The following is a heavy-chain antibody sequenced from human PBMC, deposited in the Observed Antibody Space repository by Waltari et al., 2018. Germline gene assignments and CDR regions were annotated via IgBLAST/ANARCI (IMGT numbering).Heavy chain of an antibody. CDR3: ARDQGSYGWEYYFDY. V-gene: IGHV1-3*01. J-gene: IGHJ4*02. Sequence: QVQLVQSGAEVKKPGASVKVSCKASGYPFTSYAIPWVRQAPGQRLEWMGWINAGNGNTKYSQKFQGRVTITRDTSASTAYMELSSLRSEDTAVYYCARDQGSYGWEYYFDYWGQGTLVTVSS. CDR1: GYPFTSYA. CDR2: INAGNGNT. D-gene: IGHD5-18*01.